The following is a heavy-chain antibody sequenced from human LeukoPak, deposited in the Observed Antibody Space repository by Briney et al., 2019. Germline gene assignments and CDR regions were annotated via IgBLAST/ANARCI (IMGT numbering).Heavy chain of an antibody. CDR1: GFIFGDYA. J-gene: IGHJ6*02. CDR3: TTTYGYYYYYGMDV. CDR2: IRSKAYGGTT. D-gene: IGHD2/OR15-2a*01. Sequence: GGSLRLSCTASGFIFGDYAMSWVRQAPGKGLEWVGFIRSKAYGGTTEYAASVKGRFTISRDDSKSIAYLQMNSLKTEDTAVYYCTTTYGYYYYYGMDVWGQGTTVTVSS. V-gene: IGHV3-49*04.